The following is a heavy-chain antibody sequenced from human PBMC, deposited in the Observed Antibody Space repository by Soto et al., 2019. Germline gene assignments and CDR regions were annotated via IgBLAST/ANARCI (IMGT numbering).Heavy chain of an antibody. J-gene: IGHJ4*02. V-gene: IGHV3-9*01. Sequence: VQLVESGGGLVQPGRSLRLSCAASGFTFDACTMHWGRQAPGKGLEWVSSITWNSGYMGYADSVKGRFTISRDNAKNSLYLQMNSLTAEDTAFYDCAKEGLAPHFDSWGQGTLVTVSS. CDR3: AKEGLAPHFDS. CDR1: GFTFDACT. CDR2: ITWNSGYM.